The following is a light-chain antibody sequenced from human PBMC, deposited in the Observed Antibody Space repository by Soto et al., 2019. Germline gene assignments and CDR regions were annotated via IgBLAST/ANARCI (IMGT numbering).Light chain of an antibody. CDR3: QQYNLHSPAT. Sequence: DIQMTQSPSSLSASVGDRVTITCRASQNIGRWLAWYQQKSGKAPKLMIYDVSTLISGVPSRFSGSGSGTEFTLTITSLQPDDFTTYYCQQYNLHSPATFGPRTLVEIK. CDR1: QNIGRW. CDR2: DVS. J-gene: IGKJ1*01. V-gene: IGKV1-5*01.